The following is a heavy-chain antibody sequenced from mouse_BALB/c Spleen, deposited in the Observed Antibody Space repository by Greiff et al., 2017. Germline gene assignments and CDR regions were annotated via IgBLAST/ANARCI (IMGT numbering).Heavy chain of an antibody. D-gene: IGHD1-1*01. CDR2: ISSGSSTI. J-gene: IGHJ2*01. Sequence: EVQRVESGGGLVQPGGSRKLSCAASGFTFSSFGMHWVRQAPEKGLEWVAYISSGSSTIYYADTVKGRFTISRDNPKNTLFLQMTSLRSEDTAMYYCATITTVNYWGQGTTLTVSS. V-gene: IGHV5-17*02. CDR1: GFTFSSFG. CDR3: ATITTVNY.